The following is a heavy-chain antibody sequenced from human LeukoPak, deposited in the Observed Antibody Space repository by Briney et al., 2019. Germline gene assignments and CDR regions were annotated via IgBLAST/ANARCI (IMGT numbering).Heavy chain of an antibody. CDR2: INHSGST. D-gene: IGHD5-18*01. J-gene: IGHJ6*02. Sequence: SETLSLTCTVSGGSISSYYWSWIRQPPGKGLEWIGEINHSGSTNYNPSLKSRVTISVDTSKNQFSLKLSSVTAADTAVYYCARGRSVGYSYGYQKYYYYGMDVWGQGTTVTVSS. CDR3: ARGRSVGYSYGYQKYYYYGMDV. CDR1: GGSISSYY. V-gene: IGHV4-34*01.